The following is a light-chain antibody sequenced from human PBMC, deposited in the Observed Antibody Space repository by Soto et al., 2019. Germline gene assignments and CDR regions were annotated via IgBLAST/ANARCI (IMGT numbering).Light chain of an antibody. V-gene: IGLV1-51*01. Sequence: QSVLTQPPSVSAAPGQKVTISCSGSSSNIGNNYVSWYQQLPGTAPKLLIYDNNKRPSGIPDRFSGSKSGTSATLGITGLQTGDEADYYCGTWDSSLSAAGGVFGGGTKPPS. J-gene: IGLJ2*01. CDR2: DNN. CDR1: SSNIGNNY. CDR3: GTWDSSLSAAGGV.